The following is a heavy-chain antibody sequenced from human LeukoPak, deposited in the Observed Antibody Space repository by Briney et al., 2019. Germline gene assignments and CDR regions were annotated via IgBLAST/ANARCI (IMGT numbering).Heavy chain of an antibody. J-gene: IGHJ6*03. V-gene: IGHV3-73*01. CDR3: ARAGESRNWNYVFYYYYMDV. CDR1: GFTFSVSA. D-gene: IGHD1-7*01. Sequence: PGGSLRLSCAASGFTFSVSAMHWVRQASGKGLEWVGRIRSKANSYATAYAASVKGRFTISRNDSNNTAYLQMNSLKTGDTAVYYCARAGESRNWNYVFYYYYMDVWGKGTTVTVSS. CDR2: IRSKANSYAT.